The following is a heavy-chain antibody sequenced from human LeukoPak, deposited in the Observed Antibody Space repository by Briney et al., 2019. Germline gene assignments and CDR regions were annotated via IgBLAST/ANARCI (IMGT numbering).Heavy chain of an antibody. V-gene: IGHV3-53*01. CDR1: GFTVSSNY. Sequence: GGSLRLSCAASGFTVSSNYMSWVRQAPGKGLEWVSVIYSGGSTYYADSVKGRFTISRDNSKNTLYLQMNSLRAEDTAVYYCARHSYYYDSSGYYTPFDYWGQGTLVTVSS. CDR3: ARHSYYYDSSGYYTPFDY. D-gene: IGHD3-22*01. CDR2: IYSGGST. J-gene: IGHJ4*02.